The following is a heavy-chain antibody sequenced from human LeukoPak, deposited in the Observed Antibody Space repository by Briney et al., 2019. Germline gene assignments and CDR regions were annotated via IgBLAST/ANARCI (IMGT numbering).Heavy chain of an antibody. V-gene: IGHV1-18*01. CDR3: ARSGELRPAAMGGFDY. D-gene: IGHD2-2*01. CDR2: ISAYSGNT. CDR1: GYTFTSYG. J-gene: IGHJ4*02. Sequence: ASVKVSCKASGYTFTSYGISWVRQAPGQGLEWMGWISAYSGNTNYAQKLQGRVTMTTDTSTSTAYMELRSLRSDDTAVYYCARSGELRPAAMGGFDYWGQGTLVTVSS.